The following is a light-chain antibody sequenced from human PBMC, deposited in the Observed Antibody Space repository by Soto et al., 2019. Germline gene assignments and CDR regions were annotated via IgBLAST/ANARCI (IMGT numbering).Light chain of an antibody. Sequence: QSALTQPASVSGSPGQSIAISCTGTSSDVGGYNLVSWYQQHPGKAPKLVIYDVNIRPSGVSDRFSGSKSGNTASLTISGLQAEDEADYYCSSYSDSSTLVVFGGGTKLTVL. CDR1: SSDVGGYNL. CDR3: SSYSDSSTLVV. J-gene: IGLJ2*01. V-gene: IGLV2-14*03. CDR2: DVN.